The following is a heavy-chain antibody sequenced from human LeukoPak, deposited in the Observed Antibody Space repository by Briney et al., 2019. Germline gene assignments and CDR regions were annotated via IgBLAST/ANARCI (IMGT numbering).Heavy chain of an antibody. Sequence: ASLKVSSKASGYTFTSYDIYCVRQTTGQGLEWMGWMYPNSGDTGYAQKFQGRVIMTRNTSISTAYMELSSLRCEDTAVYYCAREETVDSSGYNRDDAFDIWGQGTMVTVSS. CDR1: GYTFTSYD. V-gene: IGHV1-8*01. D-gene: IGHD3-22*01. CDR2: MYPNSGDT. CDR3: AREETVDSSGYNRDDAFDI. J-gene: IGHJ3*02.